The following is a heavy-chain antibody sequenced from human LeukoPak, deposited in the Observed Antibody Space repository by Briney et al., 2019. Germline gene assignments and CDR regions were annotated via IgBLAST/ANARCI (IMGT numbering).Heavy chain of an antibody. CDR2: IKSKGNGETT. D-gene: IGHD3-16*01. CDR1: GFKFTSAW. Sequence: VGSLRLSCATSGFKFTSAWMSLVRHAPGQGLKWIGRIKSKGNGETTEYAAPVRGRFTISRNDPQNTEFLQMNSMKTEDTAVYFCTWVKAYKGFSYFFMDVWGKGTTVIVSS. J-gene: IGHJ6*03. CDR3: TWVKAYKGFSYFFMDV. V-gene: IGHV3-15*01.